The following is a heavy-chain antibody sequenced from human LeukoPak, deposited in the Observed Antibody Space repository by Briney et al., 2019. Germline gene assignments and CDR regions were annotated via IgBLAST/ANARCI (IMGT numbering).Heavy chain of an antibody. Sequence: ASVKVSCKASGYTFTGYYMHWVRQAPGQGLEWMGRINPNSGGTNYAQKFQGRVTMTRDTSISTAYMELSRLRSDDTAVYYCARGGTRSYYAEFDYWGQGTQVTVSS. CDR2: INPNSGGT. CDR1: GYTFTGYY. D-gene: IGHD1-26*01. V-gene: IGHV1-2*06. CDR3: ARGGTRSYYAEFDY. J-gene: IGHJ4*02.